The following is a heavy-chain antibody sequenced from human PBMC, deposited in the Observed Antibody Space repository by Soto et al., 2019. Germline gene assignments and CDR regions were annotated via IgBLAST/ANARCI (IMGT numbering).Heavy chain of an antibody. V-gene: IGHV4-59*01. CDR2: VYYTGST. CDR1: GGSISGSY. J-gene: IGHJ4*02. CDR3: ARSVAVPGAHIDY. Sequence: SETLSLTCSVSGGSISGSYWSWIRQSPGKGLEWLGYVYYTGSTNYSPSLRSRVSISVDTSKNEFSLRLSSVTAADTAVYFCARSVAVPGAHIDYWGQGTQVNGSS. D-gene: IGHD6-19*01.